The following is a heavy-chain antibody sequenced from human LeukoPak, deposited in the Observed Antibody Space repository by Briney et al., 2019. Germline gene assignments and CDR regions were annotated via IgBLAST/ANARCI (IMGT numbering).Heavy chain of an antibody. CDR1: GASIRSSY. Sequence: SETLSLTCTVSGASIRSSYWSWIRQPPGKGLEWIGHIHYSGSTNYNPSLKSRVAISVDTSKNQFSLKLSSVTAADTAVYYCARDLGIAVAGTRDYWGQGTLVTVSS. J-gene: IGHJ4*02. D-gene: IGHD6-19*01. CDR2: IHYSGST. V-gene: IGHV4-59*12. CDR3: ARDLGIAVAGTRDY.